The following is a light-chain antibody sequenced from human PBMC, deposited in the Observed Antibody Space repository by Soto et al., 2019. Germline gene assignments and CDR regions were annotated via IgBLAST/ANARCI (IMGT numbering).Light chain of an antibody. Sequence: EIVLTQSPATLSLSPGERATLSCRASQTVSSYLLWYQQKPGQAPRLLIYDASNRAAGTPARFSGSGSETDFTLTINILEPDDFAVYYCHQYGNSPQTFGQGTKVDIK. CDR3: HQYGNSPQT. CDR1: QTVSSY. J-gene: IGKJ1*01. CDR2: DAS. V-gene: IGKV3-11*01.